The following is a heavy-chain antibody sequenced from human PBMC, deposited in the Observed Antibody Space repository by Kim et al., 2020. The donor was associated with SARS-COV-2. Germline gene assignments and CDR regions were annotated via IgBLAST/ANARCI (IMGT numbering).Heavy chain of an antibody. J-gene: IGHJ6*02. Sequence: GGSLRLSCAASGFTFSDYSMSWIRQAPGKGLEWVSYITRSSSYTNYADSLKGRFTISRDNAKNSLYLQMNSLRAEDTAVYYCERDYYDSSGYSGYYDGMDVGRQGTTVTVSS. CDR2: ITRSSSYT. CDR3: ERDYYDSSGYSGYYDGMDV. V-gene: IGHV3-11*06. CDR1: GFTFSDYS. D-gene: IGHD3-22*01.